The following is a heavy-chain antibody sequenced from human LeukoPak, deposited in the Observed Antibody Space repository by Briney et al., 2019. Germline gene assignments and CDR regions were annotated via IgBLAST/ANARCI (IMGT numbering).Heavy chain of an antibody. CDR2: ISGSGGST. CDR3: ARDERGAARPY. Sequence: PGGSLRLSCAASGFTFSSYAMSWVRQAPGKGLEWVSAISGSGGSTYYADSVKGRFTISRDNAKNSLYLQMNSLRAEDTAVYYCARDERGAARPYWGQGTLVTVSS. J-gene: IGHJ4*02. D-gene: IGHD6-6*01. V-gene: IGHV3-23*01. CDR1: GFTFSSYA.